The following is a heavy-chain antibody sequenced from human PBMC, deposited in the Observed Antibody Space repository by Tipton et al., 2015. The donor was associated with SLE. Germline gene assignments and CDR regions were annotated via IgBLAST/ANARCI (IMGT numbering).Heavy chain of an antibody. J-gene: IGHJ6*02. CDR1: GGSISSYY. D-gene: IGHD6-19*01. V-gene: IGHV4-59*01. CDR2: IYYSGST. CDR3: ARDRVAVATYYGMDV. Sequence: TLSLTCTVSGGSISSYYWSWIRQPPGKGLEWIGSIYYSGSTNYNPSLKSRVTISVDTSKNQFSLKLSSVTAADTAVYYCARDRVAVATYYGMDVWGQGTTVTVSS.